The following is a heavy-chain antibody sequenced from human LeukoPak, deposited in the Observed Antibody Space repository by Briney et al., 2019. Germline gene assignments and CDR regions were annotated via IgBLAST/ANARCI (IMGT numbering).Heavy chain of an antibody. CDR2: INHSGST. V-gene: IGHV4-34*01. Sequence: PSETLSLTCAVYGGSFSGYYWSWIRQPPGKGLEWIGEINHSGSTNYNPSLKSRVTISVDTSKNQFSLKLSSVTAADTAVYYCARVKAVGSYYYGMDVWGQGTTVTVSS. CDR3: ARVKAVGSYYYGMDV. J-gene: IGHJ6*02. CDR1: GGSFSGYY. D-gene: IGHD6-19*01.